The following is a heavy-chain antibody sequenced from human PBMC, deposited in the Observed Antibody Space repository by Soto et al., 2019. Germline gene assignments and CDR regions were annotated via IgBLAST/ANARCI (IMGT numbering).Heavy chain of an antibody. J-gene: IGHJ6*02. Sequence: PSETLSLTCTVSGGSISSGGYYWSWICQHPGKGLEWIGYIYYSGSTYYNPSLKSRVTISVDTPKNQFSLKLSSVTAADTAVYYCARECAYCGGDCYCYYYGMDVWGQGTTVTVSS. D-gene: IGHD2-21*02. CDR3: ARECAYCGGDCYCYYYGMDV. CDR2: IYYSGST. CDR1: GGSISSGGYY. V-gene: IGHV4-31*03.